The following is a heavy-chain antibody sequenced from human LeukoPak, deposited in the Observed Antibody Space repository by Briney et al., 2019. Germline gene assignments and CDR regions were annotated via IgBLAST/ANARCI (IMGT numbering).Heavy chain of an antibody. D-gene: IGHD6-19*01. CDR2: ISGSGGST. CDR3: AKGPSSGWYPGYYYGMDV. CDR1: GFTFSSYA. Sequence: PGGSLRLSCAASGFTFSSYAMSWVRQAPGKGLEWVSAISGSGGSTYYADSVKGRFTISRDNSKNTLYLQMNSLRAEDTAVYYCAKGPSSGWYPGYYYGMDVWGQGTTVTVSS. V-gene: IGHV3-23*01. J-gene: IGHJ6*02.